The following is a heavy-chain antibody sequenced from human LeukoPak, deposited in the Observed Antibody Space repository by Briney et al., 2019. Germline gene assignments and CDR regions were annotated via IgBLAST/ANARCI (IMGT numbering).Heavy chain of an antibody. V-gene: IGHV4-38-2*02. CDR3: ARVKTTLKDGFDI. Sequence: SETLSLTCTVSGFSISSGYYWGWIRQPPRKGLEWIGSIYHSGYTYYNPSLKSRVTISVDTSKNQFSLKLRSVTAADTAVYYCARVKTTLKDGFDIWGQGTMVTVSS. J-gene: IGHJ3*02. CDR1: GFSISSGYY. D-gene: IGHD4-17*01. CDR2: IYHSGYT.